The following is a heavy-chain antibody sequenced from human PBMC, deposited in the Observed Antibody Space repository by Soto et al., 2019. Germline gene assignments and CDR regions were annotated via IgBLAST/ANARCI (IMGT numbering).Heavy chain of an antibody. J-gene: IGHJ4*02. CDR3: ERARGGSGWYGFDY. D-gene: IGHD6-19*01. Sequence: QVQLVESGGGVVQPGRSLRLSCAASGFTFSSFGMDWVRQPPGKGLEWVAVIWHDGSNKYYADSVKGRCTISRDNSKNTLYLQLTSLRAEDTAVYYWERARGGSGWYGFDYWGQGTLVTVSS. CDR1: GFTFSSFG. V-gene: IGHV3-33*01. CDR2: IWHDGSNK.